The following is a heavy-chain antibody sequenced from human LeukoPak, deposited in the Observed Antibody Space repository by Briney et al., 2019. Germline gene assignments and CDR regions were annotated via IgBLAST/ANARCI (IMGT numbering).Heavy chain of an antibody. CDR3: ARPLRGYYDSSGSSGFDY. V-gene: IGHV1-69*05. CDR1: GGTFSSYA. Sequence: ASVKVSCKASGGTFSSYAISWVRQAPGQGLEWMGIINPSGGSTSYAQKFQGRVTITTDESTSTAYMELSSLRSEDTAVYYCARPLRGYYDSSGSSGFDYWGQGTLVTVSS. CDR2: INPSGGST. J-gene: IGHJ4*02. D-gene: IGHD3-22*01.